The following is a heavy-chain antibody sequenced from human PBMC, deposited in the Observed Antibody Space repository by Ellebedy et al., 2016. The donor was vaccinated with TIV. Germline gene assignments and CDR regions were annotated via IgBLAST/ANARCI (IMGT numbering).Heavy chain of an antibody. J-gene: IGHJ4*02. D-gene: IGHD6-19*01. V-gene: IGHV3-53*01. CDR3: ARARGTSGWYGFDY. Sequence: GGSLRLSXAASGFTVSSNYMSWVRQAPGKGLEWVSVIYSGGSTYYADSVKGRFTISRDNSKNTLYLQMNSLRAEDTAVYYCARARGTSGWYGFDYWGRGSLVTVSS. CDR1: GFTVSSNY. CDR2: IYSGGST.